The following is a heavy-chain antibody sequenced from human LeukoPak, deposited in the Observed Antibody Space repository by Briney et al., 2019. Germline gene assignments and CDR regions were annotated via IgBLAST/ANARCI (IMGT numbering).Heavy chain of an antibody. J-gene: IGHJ4*02. D-gene: IGHD3-10*01. CDR3: ARDRGFRGYFDY. CDR2: IYSGGST. CDR1: GFTVSSNY. V-gene: IGHV3-53*01. Sequence: SGGSLRLSCAASGFTVSSNYMSWVRQAPGKGLEWVSVIYSGGSTYYADSVKGRFTISRDNSKNTLYLQINSLRAEDTAVYYCARDRGFRGYFDYWGQGTLVTVSS.